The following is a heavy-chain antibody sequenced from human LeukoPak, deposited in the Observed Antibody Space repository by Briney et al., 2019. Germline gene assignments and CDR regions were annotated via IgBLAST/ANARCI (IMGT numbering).Heavy chain of an antibody. J-gene: IGHJ4*02. D-gene: IGHD6-19*01. CDR1: GFTFSSYG. CDR3: AKVTTISSGWYHFDY. V-gene: IGHV3-33*06. CDR2: IWYDGSNK. Sequence: PGGSLRLSCAASGFTFSSYGMHWVRQAPGKGLEGVAVIWYDGSNKYYADSVKGRFTISRDNSKNTLYLQMNSLRAEDTAVYYCAKVTTISSGWYHFDYWGQGTLVTVSS.